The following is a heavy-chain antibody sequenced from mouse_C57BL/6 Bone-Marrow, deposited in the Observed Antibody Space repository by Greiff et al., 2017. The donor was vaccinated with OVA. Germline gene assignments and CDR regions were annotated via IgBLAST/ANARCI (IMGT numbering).Heavy chain of an antibody. D-gene: IGHD3-2*02. CDR1: GYTFTSYG. CDR3: ARHSSGY. Sequence: VKLQQSGAELARPGASVKLSCKASGYTFTSYGISWVKQRTGQGLEWIGEIYPRSGNTYYNEKFKGKATLTADKSSSKAYMELRSLTSEDSAVYVCARHSSGYWGQGTTLTVSS. CDR2: IYPRSGNT. J-gene: IGHJ2*01. V-gene: IGHV1-81*01.